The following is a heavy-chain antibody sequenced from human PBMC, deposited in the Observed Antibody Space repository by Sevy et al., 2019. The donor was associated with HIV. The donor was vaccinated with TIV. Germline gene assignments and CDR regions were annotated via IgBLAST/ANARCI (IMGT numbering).Heavy chain of an antibody. CDR3: AKSQSSGWADY. CDR2: ISSRGSTI. CDR1: GFTFSDYY. V-gene: IGHV3-11*01. J-gene: IGHJ4*02. D-gene: IGHD6-19*01. Sequence: GGSLRLSCAASGFTFSDYYMSWIRQAPGKGLEWVSYISSRGSTIYYADSVKGRFTISRDNAKNSLYLQMNSLRAEDTAVYYCAKSQSSGWADYWGQGTLDTVSS.